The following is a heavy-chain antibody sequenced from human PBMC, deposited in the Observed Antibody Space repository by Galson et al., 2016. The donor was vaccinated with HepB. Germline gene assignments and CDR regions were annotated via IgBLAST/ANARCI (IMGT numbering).Heavy chain of an antibody. CDR3: ARRSLLDV. CDR1: GFTFSDAW. J-gene: IGHJ4*01. Sequence: CAASGFTFSDAWMSWVRQAPGKGLEWVAFIRSKTYGETKEYGASVRGRFTISRDDSRNIVYLQMNSLETEDTAVYYCARRSLLDVWGHGTLVTVSS. V-gene: IGHV3-49*04. CDR2: IRSKTYGETK.